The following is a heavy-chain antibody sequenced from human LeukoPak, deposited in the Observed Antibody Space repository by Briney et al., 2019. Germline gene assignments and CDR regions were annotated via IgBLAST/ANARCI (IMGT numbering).Heavy chain of an antibody. D-gene: IGHD3-10*01. V-gene: IGHV3-30*18. CDR1: GFTFSSYG. CDR3: AKGSSVSYYSHFDY. Sequence: GRSLRLSCAASGFTFSSYGMHCVRQAPGKGLEWVAVISSDGNNKYYADSVKGRFTISRDNSKNTLYMQMNSLRPEDTAVYYCAKGSSVSYYSHFDYWGQGTLVTVSS. J-gene: IGHJ4*02. CDR2: ISSDGNNK.